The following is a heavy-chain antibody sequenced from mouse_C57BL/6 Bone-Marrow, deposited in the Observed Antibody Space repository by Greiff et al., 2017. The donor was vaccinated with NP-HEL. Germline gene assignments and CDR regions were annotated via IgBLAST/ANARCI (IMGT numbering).Heavy chain of an antibody. J-gene: IGHJ4*01. CDR3: ARKETIYYGNYYAMDY. CDR1: GFTFTDYY. V-gene: IGHV7-3*01. D-gene: IGHD2-1*01. CDR2: IRNKANGYKT. Sequence: DVQLVESGGGLVQPGGSLSLSCAASGFTFTDYYMSWVRQPPGKALEWLGFIRNKANGYKTEYSATVKGRFTISRNDSQCILYLQMNALRAEDSATYYGARKETIYYGNYYAMDYWGQGTSVTVSS.